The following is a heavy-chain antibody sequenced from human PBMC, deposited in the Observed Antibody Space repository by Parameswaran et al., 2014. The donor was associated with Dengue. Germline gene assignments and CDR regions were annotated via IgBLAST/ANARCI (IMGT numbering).Heavy chain of an antibody. CDR3: ARVWLGDGSGGGYYFDY. CDR2: IHYSGTT. D-gene: IGHD3-10*01. Sequence: RWIRQPPGKGLEWIGYIHYSGTTHYSPSLQSRVTISLDTSKNQFFLKLTSVIAADTAVYYCARVWLGDGSGGGYYFDYWGQGALVTVSS. J-gene: IGHJ4*02. V-gene: IGHV4-31*02.